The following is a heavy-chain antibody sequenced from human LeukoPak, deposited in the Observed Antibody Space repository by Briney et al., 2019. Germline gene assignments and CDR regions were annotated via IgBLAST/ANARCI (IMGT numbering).Heavy chain of an antibody. D-gene: IGHD2-2*01. J-gene: IGHJ4*02. V-gene: IGHV1-69*05. CDR2: IIPIFGTA. CDR1: GYTFTNYY. Sequence: GASVKVSCKASGYTFTNYYMHWVRQAPGQGLEWMGGIIPIFGTANYAQKFQGRVTITTDESTSTAYMELSSLRSEDTAVYYCARDQEDIVVVLAAILIPLYDWGQGTLVTVSS. CDR3: ARDQEDIVVVLAAILIPLYD.